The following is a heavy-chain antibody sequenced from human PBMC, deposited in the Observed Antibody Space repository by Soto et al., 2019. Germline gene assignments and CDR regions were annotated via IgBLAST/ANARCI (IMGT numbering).Heavy chain of an antibody. CDR3: ARDTQWLTPYYYGMDV. V-gene: IGHV3-48*02. CDR1: GFTFSSYS. D-gene: IGHD6-19*01. J-gene: IGHJ6*02. CDR2: ISSSSSTI. Sequence: EVQLVESGGGLVQPGGSLRLSCAASGFTFSSYSMNWVRQAPGKGLEWVSYISSSSSTIYYADSVKGRFTISRDNAKNSLYLQMNGLRDEDTAVYYCARDTQWLTPYYYGMDVWGQGTTVTVS.